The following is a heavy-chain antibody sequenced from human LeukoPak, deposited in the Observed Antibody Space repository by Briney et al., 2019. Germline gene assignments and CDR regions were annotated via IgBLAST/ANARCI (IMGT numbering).Heavy chain of an antibody. CDR3: ARDTGGGYFDY. V-gene: IGHV1-69*06. J-gene: IGHJ4*02. CDR2: IIPIFGTA. D-gene: IGHD1-26*01. Sequence: ASVKVSCKASVGTFSSYAISWVRQAPGQGLEWMGGIIPIFGTANYAQKFQGRVTITADKSTSTAYMELSSLRSEDTAVYYCARDTGGGYFDYWGQGTLVTVSS. CDR1: VGTFSSYA.